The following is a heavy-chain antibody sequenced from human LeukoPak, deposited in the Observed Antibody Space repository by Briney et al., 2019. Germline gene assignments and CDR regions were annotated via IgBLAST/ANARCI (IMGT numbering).Heavy chain of an antibody. D-gene: IGHD6-19*01. Sequence: PGGSLRLSCAASGFTFSSYEMIWVRQAPGKGLEWVSYISSNRSIIYYADSLKGRFTISRDNAKNSLYLQMSSLRAEDTAVYYCARDGQRWPIYYWGQGTLVTVSS. CDR3: ARDGQRWPIYY. V-gene: IGHV3-48*03. CDR1: GFTFSSYE. J-gene: IGHJ4*02. CDR2: ISSNRSII.